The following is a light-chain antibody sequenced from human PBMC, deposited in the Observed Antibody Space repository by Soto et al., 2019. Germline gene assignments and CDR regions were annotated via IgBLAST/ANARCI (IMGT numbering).Light chain of an antibody. V-gene: IGKV1-39*01. Sequence: DIQMTQSPSSLSASVGDRVTISCRASQSITFYLNWYQQKPGKAPKLLIYTASSLQSGVPSRFSGSGSGTDFTLTINSLQPEDFATYYCQQSYSTPRTFGQGTTGDIK. CDR3: QQSYSTPRT. J-gene: IGKJ1*01. CDR1: QSITFY. CDR2: TAS.